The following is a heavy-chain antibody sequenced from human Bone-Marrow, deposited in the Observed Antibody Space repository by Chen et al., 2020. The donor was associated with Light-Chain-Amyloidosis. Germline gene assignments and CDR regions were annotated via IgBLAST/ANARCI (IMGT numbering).Heavy chain of an antibody. J-gene: IGHJ3*01. V-gene: IGHV3-72*01. D-gene: IGHD3-10*01. CDR1: GFTFSDHF. CDR2: TSISGTT. CDR3: VRDRRGGQRRVTLVIHREGGFDP. Sequence: EVQLVESGGGLVQPGGSLRLSCVASGFTFSDHFMDWVRHAPGKGLEWIGSTSISGTTNYSPSFKSRLSISVDTSKSQFFLKLTSVTAADTAVYYCVRDRRGGQRRVTLVIHREGGFDPWGHGTLVTVSS.